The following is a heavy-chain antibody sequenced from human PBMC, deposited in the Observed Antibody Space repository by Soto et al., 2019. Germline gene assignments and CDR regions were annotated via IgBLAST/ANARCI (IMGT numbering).Heavy chain of an antibody. J-gene: IGHJ5*02. Sequence: EVQLLESGGDVVRPGGSLRLSCAASGFTFSSYAMGWVRQAPGKGLEWVAGVSRAGTYTFYADYGRGRFSISRDNSRDTVDLYMNALRGDDTAVYFCVKYTVTEDLGESWGQGTLVSVSS. V-gene: IGHV3-23*01. CDR1: GFTFSSYA. D-gene: IGHD3-16*01. CDR3: VKYTVTEDLGES. CDR2: VSRAGTYT.